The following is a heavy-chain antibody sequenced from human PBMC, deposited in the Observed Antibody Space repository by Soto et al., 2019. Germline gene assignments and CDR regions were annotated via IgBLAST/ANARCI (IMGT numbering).Heavy chain of an antibody. CDR3: ARRTVAYWYFDL. V-gene: IGHV1-8*01. D-gene: IGHD4-4*01. CDR2: MNANSGNT. J-gene: IGHJ2*01. CDR1: GYTFTTYD. Sequence: QVQLVQSGAEVKKPGASVKVSCKAFGYTFTTYDINWVRQATGQGLEWMGWMNANSGNTGYAQKFQGRVTMTRDTSISTAYMELSSLTSEDTGVYYCARRTVAYWYFDLWGRGTLVTVSS.